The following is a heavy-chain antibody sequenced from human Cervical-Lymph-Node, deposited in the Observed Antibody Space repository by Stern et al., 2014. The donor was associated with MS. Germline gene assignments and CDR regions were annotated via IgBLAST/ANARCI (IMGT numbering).Heavy chain of an antibody. J-gene: IGHJ3*02. CDR2: IYTSGST. CDR3: ARDTVATFAFDI. D-gene: IGHD4-17*01. CDR1: GGSISSGSYY. V-gene: IGHV4-61*02. Sequence: QVQLQESGPGLVKPSQTLSLTCTVSGGSISSGSYYWSWIRQPAGKGLEWIGRIYTSGSTNYNPSLQSRVTISVDTSKNQFSLKLSSVTAADTAVYYCARDTVATFAFDIWGQGTMVTVSS.